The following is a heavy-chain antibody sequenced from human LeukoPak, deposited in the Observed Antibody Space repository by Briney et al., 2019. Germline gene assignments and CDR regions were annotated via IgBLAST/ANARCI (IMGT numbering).Heavy chain of an antibody. D-gene: IGHD3-16*01. CDR3: ARNEYVWGSYAFDY. V-gene: IGHV4-31*03. Sequence: PSETLSLTCTVSGGSISSGGYYWSWIRQHPGKGLEWIGYIYYGGSTYYNPSLKSRVTISVDTSKNQFSLKLSSVTAADTAVYYCARNEYVWGSYAFDYWGQGTLVTVSS. J-gene: IGHJ4*02. CDR1: GGSISSGGYY. CDR2: IYYGGST.